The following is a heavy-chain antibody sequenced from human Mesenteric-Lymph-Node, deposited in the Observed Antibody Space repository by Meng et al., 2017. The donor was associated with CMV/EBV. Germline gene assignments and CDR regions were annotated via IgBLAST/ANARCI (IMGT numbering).Heavy chain of an antibody. CDR1: GFTFSTYW. Sequence: GESLKISCAASGFTFSTYWMYWVRQAPGKGLVWVSGINTDGSSTSYAESVKGRFTISRDNAKNTLYLQVNSLRAEDTAVYYCARVCSGGGCYSAEWEDYWGQGTLVTVSS. CDR3: ARVCSGGGCYSAEWEDY. J-gene: IGHJ4*02. CDR2: INTDGSST. V-gene: IGHV3-74*01. D-gene: IGHD2-15*01.